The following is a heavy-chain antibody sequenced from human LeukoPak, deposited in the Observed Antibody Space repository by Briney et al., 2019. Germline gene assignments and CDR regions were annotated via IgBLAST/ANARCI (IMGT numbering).Heavy chain of an antibody. D-gene: IGHD1-26*01. CDR1: GYTFTSYG. V-gene: IGHV1-69*13. Sequence: ASVKVSCKASGYTFTSYGISWVRQAPGQGLEWMGGIIPIFGTANYAQKFQGRVTITADESTSTAYTELSSLRSEDTAVYYCASLAGATTAYGMDVWGQGTTVTVSS. CDR3: ASLAGATTAYGMDV. J-gene: IGHJ6*02. CDR2: IIPIFGTA.